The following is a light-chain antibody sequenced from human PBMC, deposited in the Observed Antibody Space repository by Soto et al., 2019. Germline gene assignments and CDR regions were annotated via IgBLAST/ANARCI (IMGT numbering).Light chain of an antibody. Sequence: FVLTQSPGTLSLSPWERATLSCRASQSVRSSHLAWYQQKPGQAPRLLIYGASSRATGIPDRFSGSGSGTDFTLTISRLEPEDSAVYYCQQYGTSPTFGGGTKVDIK. CDR1: QSVRSSH. CDR2: GAS. CDR3: QQYGTSPT. J-gene: IGKJ4*01. V-gene: IGKV3-20*01.